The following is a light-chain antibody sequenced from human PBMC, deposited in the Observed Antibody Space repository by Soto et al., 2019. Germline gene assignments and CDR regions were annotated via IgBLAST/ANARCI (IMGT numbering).Light chain of an antibody. CDR1: QSISSW. CDR3: QQYKSYSIT. V-gene: IGKV1-5*03. J-gene: IGKJ4*01. CDR2: KAS. Sequence: DIQMTQSPSPLSSCLGERVTITCRASQSISSWLAWYQQKPGKAPKLLIYKASSLESGVPSRFSGSGSGTEFTLTISSLQPDDFATYYCQQYKSYSITFGGGTKV.